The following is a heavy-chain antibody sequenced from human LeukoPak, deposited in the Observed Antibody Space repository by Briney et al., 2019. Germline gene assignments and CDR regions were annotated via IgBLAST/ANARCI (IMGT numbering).Heavy chain of an antibody. CDR3: ARTYCSGGSCYASTHDY. CDR2: INPNSGGT. D-gene: IGHD2-15*01. V-gene: IGHV1-2*02. Sequence: GPVKVSCKASGYTFTGYYMHWVRQAPGQGLEWMGWINPNSGGTNYARKFQGRVTMTRDTSISTAYMELSRLRSDDTAVYYCARTYCSGGSCYASTHDYWGQGTLVTVSS. J-gene: IGHJ4*02. CDR1: GYTFTGYY.